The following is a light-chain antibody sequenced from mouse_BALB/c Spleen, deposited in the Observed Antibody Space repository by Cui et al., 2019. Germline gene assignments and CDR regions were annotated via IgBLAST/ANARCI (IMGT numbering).Light chain of an antibody. Sequence: DIVMSQSPPSLAVSAGAKVTMSCKSSQSLLHSRTRKNYLAWYQQKPGQAPKLLIYWASTRESGVPDRFTGSGSGTDFTLTISSVQAEDLAVYYCKQSDNLYTFGGGTKLEIK. V-gene: IGKV8-21*01. J-gene: IGKJ2*01. CDR3: KQSDNLYT. CDR2: WAS. CDR1: QSLLHSRTRKNY.